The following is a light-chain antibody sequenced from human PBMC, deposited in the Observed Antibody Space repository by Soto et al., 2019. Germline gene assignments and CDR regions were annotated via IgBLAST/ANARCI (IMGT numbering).Light chain of an antibody. V-gene: IGLV2-14*03. Sequence: QSALTQPASVSESPGQSITISCTGNSSDIGDYNFVYWYQQHPGKAPKLIIFDVSRRPSGVSSRFTGSKSGNTASLTISGLQADDEADYHCSSYTSGSALILFGGGTKLTVL. CDR3: SSYTSGSALIL. CDR2: DVS. J-gene: IGLJ2*01. CDR1: SSDIGDYNF.